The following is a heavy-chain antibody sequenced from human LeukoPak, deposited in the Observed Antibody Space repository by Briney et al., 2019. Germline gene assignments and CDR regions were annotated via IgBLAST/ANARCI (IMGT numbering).Heavy chain of an antibody. V-gene: IGHV3-30*03. J-gene: IGHJ5*02. D-gene: IGHD6-13*01. CDR2: ISDDGRRK. CDR3: ARDLLSSSWCFWFDP. Sequence: PGGSLRLSCAASGFSFISYGMHWVRQAPGKGLEWVGVISDDGRRKDYADSVKGRFTISRDNAKNSLYLQMNSLRAEDTAVYYCARDLLSSSWCFWFDPWGQGTLVTVSS. CDR1: GFSFISYG.